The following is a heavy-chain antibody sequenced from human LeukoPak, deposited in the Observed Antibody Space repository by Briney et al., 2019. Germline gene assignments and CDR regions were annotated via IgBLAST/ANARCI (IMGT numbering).Heavy chain of an antibody. CDR1: GSTFSSYG. CDR3: ARGPSGYHNT. J-gene: IGHJ4*02. V-gene: IGHV3-33*05. Sequence: PGGSLRLSCAASGSTFSSYGMHWVRQAPGKGLEWVAVISYDGSNKYYADSVKGRFTISRDNSKNTLYLQMNSLRAEDTAVYYCARGPSGYHNTGGQGTLVTVSS. CDR2: ISYDGSNK. D-gene: IGHD5-12*01.